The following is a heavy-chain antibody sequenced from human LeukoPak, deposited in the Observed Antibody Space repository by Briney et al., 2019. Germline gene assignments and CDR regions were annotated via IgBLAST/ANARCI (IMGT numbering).Heavy chain of an antibody. D-gene: IGHD5-18*01. CDR2: IYYSGST. CDR3: ARVVDGYSYGYDY. V-gene: IGHV4-59*01. CDR1: GGSISSYY. J-gene: IGHJ4*02. Sequence: SETLSLTRTVSGGSISSYYWSWIRQPPGKGLEWIGYIYYSGSTNYNPSLKSRVTISVDTSKNQFSLKLSSVTAADTAVYYCARVVDGYSYGYDYWGQGTLVTVSS.